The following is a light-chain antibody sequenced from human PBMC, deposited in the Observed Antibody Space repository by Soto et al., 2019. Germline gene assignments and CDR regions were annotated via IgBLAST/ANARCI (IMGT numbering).Light chain of an antibody. J-gene: IGLJ1*01. V-gene: IGLV1-44*01. CDR3: AAWDDSLNGHV. CDR2: TTN. Sequence: QAALTQPHSGSGTPGQRGTISCSGSSSNIGTSSVHWFQQLPGTAPKLLISTTNQRPSGVPERFSGSKSGTSASLAISGLQSDDEADYYCAAWDDSLNGHVFGTGTKVTVL. CDR1: SSNIGTSS.